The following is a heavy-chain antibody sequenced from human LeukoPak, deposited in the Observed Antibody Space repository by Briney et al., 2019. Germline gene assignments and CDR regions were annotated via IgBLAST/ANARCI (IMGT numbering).Heavy chain of an antibody. J-gene: IGHJ6*02. Sequence: PGRSLRLSCAASGFTFDDYAMHWVRQAPGKGLEWVSGISWNSGSIGYADSVKGRFTISRDNAKNSLYLQMNSLRAEDTALYYCAKDLPKYCSSTSCGMVGYGMDVWGQGTTVTVSS. CDR3: AKDLPKYCSSTSCGMVGYGMDV. D-gene: IGHD2-2*01. V-gene: IGHV3-9*01. CDR2: ISWNSGSI. CDR1: GFTFDDYA.